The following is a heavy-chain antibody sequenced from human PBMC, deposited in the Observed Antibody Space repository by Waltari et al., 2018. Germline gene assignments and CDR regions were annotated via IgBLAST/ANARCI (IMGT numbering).Heavy chain of an antibody. CDR2: ISSSSSYI. CDR1: GFTFSSYS. CDR3: ARESRIAVAGNDY. V-gene: IGHV3-21*01. Sequence: EVQLVESGGGLVKPGGSLRLSCAASGFTFSSYSMNWVRQAPGKGLEWVSSISSSSSYIYYADSGKGRFTISRDNAKNSLYLQMNSLRAEDTAVYYCARESRIAVAGNDYWGQGTLVTVSS. D-gene: IGHD6-19*01. J-gene: IGHJ4*02.